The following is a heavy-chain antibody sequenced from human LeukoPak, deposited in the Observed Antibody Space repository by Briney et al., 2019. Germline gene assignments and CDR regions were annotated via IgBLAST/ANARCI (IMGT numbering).Heavy chain of an antibody. Sequence: GGSLRLSCAASGFTFSSYSMNWVRQAPGKGLEWVSSISSSSSYIYYADSVKGRFTISRDNAKNSLYLQMNSLGAEDTAVYYCARLYLADAFDIWGQGTMVTVSS. D-gene: IGHD3-16*02. CDR2: ISSSSSYI. CDR1: GFTFSSYS. CDR3: ARLYLADAFDI. J-gene: IGHJ3*02. V-gene: IGHV3-21*01.